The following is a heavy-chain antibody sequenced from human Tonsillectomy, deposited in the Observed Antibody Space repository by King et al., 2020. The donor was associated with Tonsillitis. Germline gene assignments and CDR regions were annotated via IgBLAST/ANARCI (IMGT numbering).Heavy chain of an antibody. CDR1: GFTFSNAW. Sequence: QLVQSGGGLVKPGGSLRLSCAASGFTFSNAWMSWVRQAPGKGLEWVGRIKSKTDGGTTDYAPPVKGRFTITRDNSKNTLTLQMNSLKPEDTAVYYCTTQISHLGGPDWDPDPGLYFDLWGRGTLVTVSS. V-gene: IGHV3-15*01. CDR2: IKSKTDGGTT. D-gene: IGHD3-16*01. J-gene: IGHJ2*01. CDR3: TTQISHLGGPDWDPDPGLYFDL.